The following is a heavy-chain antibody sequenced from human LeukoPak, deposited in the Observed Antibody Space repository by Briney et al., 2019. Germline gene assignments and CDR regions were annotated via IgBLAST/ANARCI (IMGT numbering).Heavy chain of an antibody. CDR1: GYTFTRYY. J-gene: IGHJ4*02. Sequence: GASVKVSCTASGYTFTRYYMHWVRQAPGQGLEWMGWINPNSGGTNYAQKFQGRVTMTRDTSISTAYMELSRLRSDDTAVYCCARGAAIAARPANFDYWGQGTPVTVSS. V-gene: IGHV1-2*02. D-gene: IGHD6-6*01. CDR2: INPNSGGT. CDR3: ARGAAIAARPANFDY.